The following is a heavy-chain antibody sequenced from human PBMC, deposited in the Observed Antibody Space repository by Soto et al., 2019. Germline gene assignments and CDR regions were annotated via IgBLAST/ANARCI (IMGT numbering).Heavy chain of an antibody. D-gene: IGHD2-2*01. Sequence: SETLSLTCTVSGGSISSDYWTWIRQPPGKGLEWIGYIYYSGSTNYNPSLKSRVTISVDTSKNQFSLKLSSVTAADTAVYYCARITVPAANFDYWGQGTLVTVSS. V-gene: IGHV4-59*12. CDR1: GGSISSDY. J-gene: IGHJ4*02. CDR2: IYYSGST. CDR3: ARITVPAANFDY.